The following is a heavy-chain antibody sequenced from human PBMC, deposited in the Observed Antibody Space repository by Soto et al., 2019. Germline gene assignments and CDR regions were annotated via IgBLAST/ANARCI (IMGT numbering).Heavy chain of an antibody. V-gene: IGHV1-69*13. D-gene: IGHD6-13*01. CDR3: ARPRHRSSLDWFDP. CDR2: VIPIFGTA. J-gene: IGHJ5*02. Sequence: SVKVSCKASGYTFTSYGISWVRQAPGQGLEWMGGVIPIFGTANYAQKFQGRVTITADESTSTAYMELSSLRSEDTAVYYCARPRHRSSLDWFDPWGQGTLVTVSS. CDR1: GYTFTSYG.